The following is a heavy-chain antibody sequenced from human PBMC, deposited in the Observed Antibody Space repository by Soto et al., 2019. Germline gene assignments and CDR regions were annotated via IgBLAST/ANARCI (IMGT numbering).Heavy chain of an antibody. CDR3: ARRYSSSFDY. J-gene: IGHJ4*02. Sequence: LEILSLTCTVSGGSISSYCWSWIRQPPGKGLEWIGYIYYSGSTNYNPSLKSRVTISVDTSKNQFSLKLSSVTAADTAVYYCARRYSSSFDYWGQGTLVTVSS. D-gene: IGHD6-13*01. CDR2: IYYSGST. CDR1: GGSISSYC. V-gene: IGHV4-59*08.